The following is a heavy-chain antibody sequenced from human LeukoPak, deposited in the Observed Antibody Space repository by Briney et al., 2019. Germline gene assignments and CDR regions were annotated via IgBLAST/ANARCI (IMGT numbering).Heavy chain of an antibody. V-gene: IGHV3-23*01. CDR1: GFGFSTYR. CDR3: AKDLGVRGGSNY. D-gene: IGHD3-10*01. J-gene: IGHJ4*02. Sequence: PGGSLRLSRVASGFGFSTYRVTWVRQAPGKGPEGVSCISSSSYIYYADSVKGRFTIYRDNYKNKLYLQMNRLRDEDTAVYYCAKDLGVRGGSNYWGQGTLVTVSS. CDR2: ISSSSYI.